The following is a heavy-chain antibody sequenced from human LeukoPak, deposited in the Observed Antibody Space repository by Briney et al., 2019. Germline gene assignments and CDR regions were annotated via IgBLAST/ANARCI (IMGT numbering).Heavy chain of an antibody. J-gene: IGHJ4*02. CDR2: ISSSGIRT. D-gene: IGHD3-16*01. CDR3: ALIGGDPGY. CDR1: GFTISSSQ. Sequence: QPGGSLRLSCAASGFTISSSQMHWVRQAPGKGLEWVSAISSSGIRTYYADSVKGRFTISRDNSKNTLYLQMKSLRAEDTAIYYCALIGGDPGYWGQGTLVTVSS. V-gene: IGHV3-23*01.